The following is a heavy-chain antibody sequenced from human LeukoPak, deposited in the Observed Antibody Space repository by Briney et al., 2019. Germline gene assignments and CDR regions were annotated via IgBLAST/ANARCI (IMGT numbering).Heavy chain of an antibody. V-gene: IGHV1-18*01. D-gene: IGHD2-8*01. CDR2: ISAYNGNT. J-gene: IGHJ4*02. CDR3: ARDHPHCTNGVCYFPGSK. CDR1: GYTFTSYG. Sequence: ASVKVSCKASGYTFTSYGISWVRQAPGQGLEWMGWISAYNGNTNYARKLQGRVTMTTDTSTSTAYMELRSLRSDDTAVYYCARDHPHCTNGVCYFPGSKWGQGTLVTVSS.